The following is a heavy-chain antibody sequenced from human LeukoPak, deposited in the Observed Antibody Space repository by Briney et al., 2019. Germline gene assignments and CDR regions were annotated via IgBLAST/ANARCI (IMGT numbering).Heavy chain of an antibody. CDR2: ISSSSSYI. CDR1: GFTFSSYS. D-gene: IGHD4-11*01. V-gene: IGHV3-21*01. J-gene: IGHJ4*02. CDR3: HAAVTTWGQFDY. Sequence: GGSLRLSCAASGFTFSSYSMNWVRQAPGKGLEWVSSISSSSSYIYYADSVKGRFTISRDNAKNSLYLQMNSLRAEDTAVYYCHAAVTTWGQFDYWGPGTLVTVSS.